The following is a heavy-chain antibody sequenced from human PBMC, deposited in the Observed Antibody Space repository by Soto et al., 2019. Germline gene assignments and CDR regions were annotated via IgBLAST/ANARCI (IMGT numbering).Heavy chain of an antibody. Sequence: TGGAVRLSWAGSGVTLKKYDMNLVRQAPGKGQEGVASISSGASKTNYAEAGKGRLTISRDNSEKAMYLQMNSLRVDGTAVYYCAKGPFNEWALAYFDHWGQGTLVTVSS. V-gene: IGHV3-23*01. J-gene: IGHJ4*02. CDR3: AKGPFNEWALAYFDH. CDR1: GVTLKKYD. D-gene: IGHD6-19*01. CDR2: ISSGASKT.